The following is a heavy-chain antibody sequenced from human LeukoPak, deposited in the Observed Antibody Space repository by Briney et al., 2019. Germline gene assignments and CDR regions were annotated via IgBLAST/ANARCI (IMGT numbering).Heavy chain of an antibody. V-gene: IGHV3-23*01. D-gene: IGHD6-19*01. CDR1: GFILSSYA. Sequence: GGSLRLSCAASGFILSSYAMSWVRQAPGRGLEWVSAISGSGGSTYYADSVKGRFTISRDNSKNTLYLQMNSLRAEDTAVYYCAKAGWYDYYYGMDVWGQGTTVTVSS. CDR3: AKAGWYDYYYGMDV. CDR2: ISGSGGST. J-gene: IGHJ6*02.